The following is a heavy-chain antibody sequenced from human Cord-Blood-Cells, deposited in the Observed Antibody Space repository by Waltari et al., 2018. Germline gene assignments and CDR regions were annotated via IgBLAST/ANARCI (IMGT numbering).Heavy chain of an antibody. J-gene: IGHJ3*02. D-gene: IGHD6-6*01. CDR2: IYTSGST. Sequence: QVQLQESGPGLVKPSETLSLTCTVSGGSISSYYWSWIRQPAGKGLEWLGRIYTSGSTNYNPSLKSRVTMSVDTSKNQFSLKLSSVTAADTAVYYCARGEGYSSSSDAFDIWGQGTMVTVSS. CDR3: ARGEGYSSSSDAFDI. V-gene: IGHV4-4*07. CDR1: GGSISSYY.